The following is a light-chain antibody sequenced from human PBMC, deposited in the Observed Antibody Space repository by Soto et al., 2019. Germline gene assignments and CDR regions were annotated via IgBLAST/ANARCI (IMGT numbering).Light chain of an antibody. J-gene: IGKJ1*01. Sequence: DIQMTQSPSSLSASVGDRVTITCRASQNIYSYLHWYQQKPGKAPKLLISVASSLQSGVPSRFSGSGSGTDFTLTISSLQPEDFATYHCQQTYSTPGTFGQGTKVDIK. V-gene: IGKV1-39*01. CDR1: QNIYSY. CDR2: VAS. CDR3: QQTYSTPGT.